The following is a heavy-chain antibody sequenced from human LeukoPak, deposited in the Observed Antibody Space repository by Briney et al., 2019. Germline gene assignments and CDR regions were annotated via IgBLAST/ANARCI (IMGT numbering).Heavy chain of an antibody. V-gene: IGHV3-33*01. CDR3: ARNYYDSSGYQEATFNY. CDR2: IWYDGGYK. Sequence: GGSLRLSCAASGFTFSNYGMHRVRQAPGKGLEWVAGIWYDGGYKYYADSVKGRFTISRDNSKNTLFLQMDSLRAEDTAVYYCARNYYDSSGYQEATFNYWGQGTLVTVSS. D-gene: IGHD3-22*01. CDR1: GFTFSNYG. J-gene: IGHJ4*02.